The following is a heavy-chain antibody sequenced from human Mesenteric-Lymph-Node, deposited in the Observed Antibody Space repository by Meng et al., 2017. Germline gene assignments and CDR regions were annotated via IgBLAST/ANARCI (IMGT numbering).Heavy chain of an antibody. CDR2: IYYSGST. D-gene: IGHD3-3*01. V-gene: IGHV4-61*01. J-gene: IGHJ4*02. Sequence: SETLSLTCAVSGSSISSDYSWDWIRQPPGKGLEWIGYIYYSGSTNYNPSLKSRVTISVDTSKNQFSLKLSSVTAADTAVYYCARGYYDFWSGYEHFDYWGQGTRVTVSS. CDR1: GSSISSDYS. CDR3: ARGYYDFWSGYEHFDY.